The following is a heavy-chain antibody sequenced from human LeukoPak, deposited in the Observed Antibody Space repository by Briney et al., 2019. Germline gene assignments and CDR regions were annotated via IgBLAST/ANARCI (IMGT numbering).Heavy chain of an antibody. CDR3: ASGWAVEVVAALQFDY. D-gene: IGHD2-15*01. V-gene: IGHV3-7*01. CDR1: GFTFSNYW. CDR2: IKQDGSEK. Sequence: GGSLRLSCAASGFTFSNYWMSWVRQAPGKELEWVANIKQDGSEKYYVDSVKGRFTISRDNAKNSLYLQMNSLRAEDTAVYYCASGWAVEVVAALQFDYWGQGTLVTVSS. J-gene: IGHJ4*02.